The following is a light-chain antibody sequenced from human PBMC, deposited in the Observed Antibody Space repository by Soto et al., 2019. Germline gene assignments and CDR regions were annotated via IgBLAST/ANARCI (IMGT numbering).Light chain of an antibody. Sequence: AIQLTQSPSSLSASVGGRVTITCRTSQGISSALAWYQQKRGKAPKLLIYDASSLESGVPSRFSGSGSGTDFTLTISSLQPEDFATYYCQQFNSYPNTFGGGTKVEIK. CDR1: QGISSA. CDR2: DAS. V-gene: IGKV1-13*02. J-gene: IGKJ4*01. CDR3: QQFNSYPNT.